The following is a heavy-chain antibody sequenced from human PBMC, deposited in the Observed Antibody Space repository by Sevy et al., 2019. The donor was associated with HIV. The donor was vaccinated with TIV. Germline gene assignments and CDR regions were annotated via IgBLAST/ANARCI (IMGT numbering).Heavy chain of an antibody. V-gene: IGHV3-23*01. CDR1: GFTFSSYA. CDR3: AKEQLTMVRGVIIRGAFDI. J-gene: IGHJ3*02. CDR2: ISGSGGST. D-gene: IGHD3-10*01. Sequence: GGSLRLSYAASGFTFSSYAMSWVRQAPGKGLEWVSAISGSGGSTYYADSVKGRFTISRDNSKNTLYLQMNSLRAEDTAVYYCAKEQLTMVRGVIIRGAFDIWGQGTMVTVSS.